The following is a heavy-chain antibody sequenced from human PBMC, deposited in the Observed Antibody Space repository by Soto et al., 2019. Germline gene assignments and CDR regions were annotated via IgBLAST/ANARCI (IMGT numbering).Heavy chain of an antibody. V-gene: IGHV3-23*01. D-gene: IGHD6-13*01. Sequence: PGGSLRLSCAASGFTFSSYAMSWVRQAPGKGLEWVSAISGSGGSTYYADSVKGRFTISRDNSKNTLYLQMNSLRAEDTAVYYCAKGKQQLVLRDCLDYWGQGTLVTVSS. CDR3: AKGKQQLVLRDCLDY. J-gene: IGHJ4*02. CDR2: ISGSGGST. CDR1: GFTFSSYA.